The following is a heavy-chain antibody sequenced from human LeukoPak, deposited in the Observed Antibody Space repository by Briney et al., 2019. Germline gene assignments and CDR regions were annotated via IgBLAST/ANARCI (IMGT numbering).Heavy chain of an antibody. CDR2: ISAYNGNT. D-gene: IGHD1-26*01. CDR1: GYTFTSYG. V-gene: IGHV1-18*01. J-gene: IGHJ5*02. Sequence: GASVKVSCKASGYTFTSYGISWVRRAPGQGLEWMGWISAYNGNTNYAQKLQGRVTMTTDTSTSTAYMELRSLRSDDTAVYFCARDNSVGDYAWWFDPWGQGTLVTVSS. CDR3: ARDNSVGDYAWWFDP.